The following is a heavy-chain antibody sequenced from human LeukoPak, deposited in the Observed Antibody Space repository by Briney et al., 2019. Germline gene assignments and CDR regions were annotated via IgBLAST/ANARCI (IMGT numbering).Heavy chain of an antibody. V-gene: IGHV4-4*02. CDR2: IYHSGST. CDR3: ARRGDYYDSSGYWDY. Sequence: PSGTLSLTCAVSGGSISSSNWWSWIRQPPGKGLEWIGEIYHSGSTNYNPSLKSRVTISVDKSKTQFSLKLSSVTAADTAVYYCARRGDYYDSSGYWDYWGQGTLVTVSS. J-gene: IGHJ4*02. D-gene: IGHD3-22*01. CDR1: GGSISSSNW.